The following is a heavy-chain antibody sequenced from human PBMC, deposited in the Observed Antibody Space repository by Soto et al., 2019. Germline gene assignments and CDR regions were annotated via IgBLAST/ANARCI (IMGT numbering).Heavy chain of an antibody. Sequence: ASVKVSCKASGGTFSSYTIIWVRQAPGQGLEWMGRIIPILGIANYAEKFQGRVTITADKSTSTAYMELSSLRSEDTAVYYCARDGPRELLYVMDVWGQGTTVTVSS. V-gene: IGHV1-69*04. J-gene: IGHJ6*02. D-gene: IGHD1-26*01. CDR2: IIPILGIA. CDR3: ARDGPRELLYVMDV. CDR1: GGTFSSYT.